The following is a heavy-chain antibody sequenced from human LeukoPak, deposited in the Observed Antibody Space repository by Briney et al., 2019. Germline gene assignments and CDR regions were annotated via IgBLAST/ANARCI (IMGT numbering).Heavy chain of an antibody. Sequence: GGSLRLSCAASGFTFSVYSMNWARQAPGKGLEWVSYISGNSDTMYYTDSVKGRFTISRDNAKNSLFLQMYSLRAEDTAVYYCVTSAGHLDHWGQGTLVTVSS. V-gene: IGHV3-48*01. CDR2: ISGNSDTM. D-gene: IGHD1-14*01. CDR3: VTSAGHLDH. CDR1: GFTFSVYS. J-gene: IGHJ4*02.